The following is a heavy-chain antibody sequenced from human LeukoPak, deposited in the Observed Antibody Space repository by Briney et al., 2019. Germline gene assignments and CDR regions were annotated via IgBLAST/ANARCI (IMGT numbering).Heavy chain of an antibody. Sequence: GGSLRLSCAASGFTFSSYAMHWVRQAPGKGLEWVAVISYDGSNKYYADSVKGRFTISRDNSKNTLYLQMNSLRAEDTAVYYCARGSVYYDSSGYYYIDYWGQGNLVTVSS. J-gene: IGHJ4*02. D-gene: IGHD3-22*01. CDR1: GFTFSSYA. V-gene: IGHV3-30-3*01. CDR2: ISYDGSNK. CDR3: ARGSVYYDSSGYYYIDY.